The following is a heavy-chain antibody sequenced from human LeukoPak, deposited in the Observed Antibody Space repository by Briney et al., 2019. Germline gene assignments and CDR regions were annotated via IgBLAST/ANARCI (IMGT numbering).Heavy chain of an antibody. CDR2: IYHSGST. CDR3: AKEAILGSYNWFDP. V-gene: IGHV4-30-2*01. J-gene: IGHJ5*02. CDR1: GGSISSGGYS. Sequence: SETLSLTCAVSGGSISSGGYSWSWIRQPPGKGLEWIGYIYHSGSTYYNPFLKSRVTISVDRSKNQFSLKLNSVTAADTAVYYCAKEAILGSYNWFDPWGQGTLVTVSS. D-gene: IGHD3-3*01.